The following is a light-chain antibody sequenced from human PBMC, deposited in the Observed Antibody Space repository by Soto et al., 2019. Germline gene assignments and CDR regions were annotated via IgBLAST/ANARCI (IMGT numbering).Light chain of an antibody. CDR2: RNN. V-gene: IGLV1-47*01. Sequence: QSVLTQPPSASGTPGQRVTISCSRSSSNIGSNYVYWYQQFPGTAPKLLIYRNNQRPSGVPDRFSGSKSGTSASLAISGLRSEDEADFYCEAWDDSLSGPVFGGGTKLTVL. CDR3: EAWDDSLSGPV. CDR1: SSNIGSNY. J-gene: IGLJ3*02.